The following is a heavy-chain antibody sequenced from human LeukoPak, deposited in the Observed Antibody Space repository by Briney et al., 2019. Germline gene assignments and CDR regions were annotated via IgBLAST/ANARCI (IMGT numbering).Heavy chain of an antibody. Sequence: ASVKVSCKASGYTFTSYAMNWVRQAPGQGLEWMGWISAYNGNTNYAQKLQGRVTMTTDTSTSTAYMELRSLRSDDTAVYYCAREDGGITGTTPFDPWGQGTLVTVSS. D-gene: IGHD1-7*01. CDR3: AREDGGITGTTPFDP. CDR2: ISAYNGNT. V-gene: IGHV1-18*01. J-gene: IGHJ5*02. CDR1: GYTFTSYA.